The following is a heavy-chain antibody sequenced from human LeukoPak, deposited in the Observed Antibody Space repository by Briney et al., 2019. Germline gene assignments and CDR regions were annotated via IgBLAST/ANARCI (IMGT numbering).Heavy chain of an antibody. J-gene: IGHJ3*02. V-gene: IGHV1-24*01. CDR2: FDREDGGT. CDR3: ATHTISGVVTYAFQM. Sequence: ASVKVSCKLSGYSGIELDMHWVRQAPGKGLEWMGGFDREDGGTIYARKFQGRVTMTEDTPTDTAYVELTSLTSDDTAVYYCATHTISGVVTYAFQMWGRGTLVTVSS. D-gene: IGHD3-3*01. CDR1: GYSGIELD.